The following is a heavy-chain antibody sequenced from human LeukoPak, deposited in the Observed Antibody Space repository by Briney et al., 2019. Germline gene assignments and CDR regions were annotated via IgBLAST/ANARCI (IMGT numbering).Heavy chain of an antibody. CDR1: GYTFTDNG. D-gene: IGHD3-16*01. CDR2: VSAHNGKT. V-gene: IGHV1-18*01. J-gene: IGHJ4*02. CDR3: ARFLGGVQGYFDY. Sequence: GASVNVSCKASGYTFTDNGISWVRQAPGQGLEWMGWVSAHNGKTDYAQKFLDRVIMTTDTSTSTAYMELRGLTSDDTAVYSCARFLGGVQGYFDYWGQGTLIAVS.